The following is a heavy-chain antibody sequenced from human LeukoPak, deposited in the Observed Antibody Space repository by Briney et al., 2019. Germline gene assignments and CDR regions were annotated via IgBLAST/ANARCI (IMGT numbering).Heavy chain of an antibody. Sequence: KPSETLSLTCTVSGGSIRTTSSYWGWIRQPPGKGLEWIGSIFYSGYTYSNSSLESRVTMSVDTSENQFSLKLNSVTAADTAIYYCARHFAGHTRSFDYWGQGTLVTVSS. CDR1: GGSIRTTSSY. CDR2: IFYSGYT. J-gene: IGHJ4*02. V-gene: IGHV4-39*01. CDR3: ARHFAGHTRSFDY.